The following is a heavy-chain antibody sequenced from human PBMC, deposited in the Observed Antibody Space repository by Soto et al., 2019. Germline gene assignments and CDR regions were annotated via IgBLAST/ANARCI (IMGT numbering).Heavy chain of an antibody. V-gene: IGHV1-24*01. CDR1: GYTLTELS. CDR3: ATSRLWSGYYNEFNY. J-gene: IGHJ4*02. D-gene: IGHD3-3*01. Sequence: ASVKVSCKVSGYTLTELSMHWVRQAPGKGLEWMGGFDPEDGETIYAQKFQGRVTMTEDTSTDTAYMELSSLRSEDTAVYYCATSRLWSGYYNEFNYWGQGTLVTVSS. CDR2: FDPEDGET.